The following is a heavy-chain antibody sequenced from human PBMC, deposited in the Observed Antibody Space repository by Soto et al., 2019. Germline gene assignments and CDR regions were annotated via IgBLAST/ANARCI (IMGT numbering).Heavy chain of an antibody. CDR1: GFTFSTYW. V-gene: IGHV3-7*03. J-gene: IGHJ4*02. Sequence: EGQLVESGGDLVQPGGSLRLSCAASGFTFSTYWMTWVRQAPGKGLEWVATMAQDGSYKNYVDSVKGRFTISRDNARNSLYMQMDSLRADDKAVYYCARESWGSYDYWGQGTLVTVSS. CDR2: MAQDGSYK. CDR3: ARESWGSYDY. D-gene: IGHD7-27*01.